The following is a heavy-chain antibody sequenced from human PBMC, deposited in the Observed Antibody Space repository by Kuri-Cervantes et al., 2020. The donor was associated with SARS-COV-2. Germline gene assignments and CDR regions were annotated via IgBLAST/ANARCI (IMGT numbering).Heavy chain of an antibody. CDR3: AKDRAIVVVPAAMGIGY. D-gene: IGHD2-2*01. V-gene: IGHV3-23*01. Sequence: GGSLRLSCAASGFTFSSYAMHWVRQAPGKGLEWVSAISGSGGSTYYADSVKGRFTISRDNSKNTLYLQMNSLRAEDTAVYYCAKDRAIVVVPAAMGIGYWGQGSLVTVSS. J-gene: IGHJ4*02. CDR1: GFTFSSYA. CDR2: ISGSGGST.